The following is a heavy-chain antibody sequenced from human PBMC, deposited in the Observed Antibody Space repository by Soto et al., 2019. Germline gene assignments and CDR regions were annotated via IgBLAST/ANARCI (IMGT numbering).Heavy chain of an antibody. CDR2: INHSGST. CDR3: ARGKRGYYDSSGYSFMYYYGMDV. V-gene: IGHV4-34*01. D-gene: IGHD3-22*01. Sequence: PSETLSLTCAVYGGSFSGYYWSWIRQPPGKGLEWIGEINHSGSTNYNPSLKSRVTISVDTSKNQFSLKLSSVTAADTAVYYCARGKRGYYDSSGYSFMYYYGMDVWGQGTTVTVS. CDR1: GGSFSGYY. J-gene: IGHJ6*02.